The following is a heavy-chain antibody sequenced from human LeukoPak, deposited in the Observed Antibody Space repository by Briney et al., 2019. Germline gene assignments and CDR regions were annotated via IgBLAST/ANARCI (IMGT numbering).Heavy chain of an antibody. CDR1: GYSFTGYW. V-gene: IGHV5-51*01. CDR3: ARLSHYDSSAPALGYFDY. D-gene: IGHD3-22*01. CDR2: IYPGDSDT. Sequence: GESLKISCKGSGYSFTGYWIGWVRQTPGKGLEWMGIIYPGDSDTRYSPSFQGQVTISADKSISTAYLQWSSLKASDTAMYYCARLSHYDSSAPALGYFDYWGQGTLVTVSS. J-gene: IGHJ4*02.